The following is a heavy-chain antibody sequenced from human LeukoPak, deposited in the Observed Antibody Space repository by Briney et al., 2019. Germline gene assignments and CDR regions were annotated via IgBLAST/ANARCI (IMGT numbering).Heavy chain of an antibody. J-gene: IGHJ3*02. D-gene: IGHD3-22*01. V-gene: IGHV5-10-1*01. CDR3: ARHSRYYYDSSGYYPSLFDI. CDR1: GYSFTSYW. CDR2: IDPSDSYT. Sequence: PGESLKISCQGSGYSFTSYWISWVRQMPGKGLEWMGRIDPSDSYTNYSPSFQGHVTISADKSISTAYLQWSSLKASDTAMYYCARHSRYYYDSSGYYPSLFDIWGQGTMVTVSS.